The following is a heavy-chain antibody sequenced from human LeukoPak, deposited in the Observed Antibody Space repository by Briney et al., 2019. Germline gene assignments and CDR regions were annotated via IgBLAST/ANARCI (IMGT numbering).Heavy chain of an antibody. D-gene: IGHD5-12*01. CDR1: GFTFSSYA. CDR2: ISGSGGST. J-gene: IGHJ4*02. Sequence: GGSLRLSCAASGFTFSSYAMSWVRQAPGKGLEWVSAISGSGGSTYYADSVKGRFTISRDNSKNTLYLQMNSLRAEDTAVYYCAKDLSGYSGYEPFDYWGQGTLVTVSS. CDR3: AKDLSGYSGYEPFDY. V-gene: IGHV3-23*01.